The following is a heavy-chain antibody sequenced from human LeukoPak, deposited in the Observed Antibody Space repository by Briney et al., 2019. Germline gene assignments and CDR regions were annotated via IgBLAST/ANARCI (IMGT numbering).Heavy chain of an antibody. CDR1: GYTFTGYF. Sequence: GASVKVSCKAFGYTFTGYFLQRVRQAPGQGLEWMGRINPNTGGTKYTQKFQGRVNMTRETSNTKAYMELNNLRSDDTAVYYCAIAGGGSDAFDIWGQGTMVTVSS. CDR2: INPNTGGT. J-gene: IGHJ3*02. CDR3: AIAGGGSDAFDI. D-gene: IGHD2-15*01. V-gene: IGHV1-2*06.